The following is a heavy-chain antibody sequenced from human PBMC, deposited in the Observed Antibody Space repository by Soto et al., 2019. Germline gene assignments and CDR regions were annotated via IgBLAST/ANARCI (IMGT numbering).Heavy chain of an antibody. D-gene: IGHD3-22*01. J-gene: IGHJ4*02. Sequence: PGGSLRLSCAASGFTFSSYAMSWVRQAPGKGLEWVSAISGSGGSTYYADSVKGRFTISRDNSKNTLYLQMNSLRAEDTAVYYCAKDPLDYYYDSSGQNYYFDYWGQGTLVTVSS. V-gene: IGHV3-23*01. CDR3: AKDPLDYYYDSSGQNYYFDY. CDR1: GFTFSSYA. CDR2: ISGSGGST.